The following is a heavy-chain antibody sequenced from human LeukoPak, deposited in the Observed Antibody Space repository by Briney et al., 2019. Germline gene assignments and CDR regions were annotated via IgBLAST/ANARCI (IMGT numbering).Heavy chain of an antibody. CDR2: IRTKANNYAT. Sequence: PGGSLRLSCAASGFTFSGSTMHWVRQSSGKGLEWVGRIRTKANNYATAYAASVKGRFTISRDDSKNTAYLQMNSLKTEDTAVYCCTSPGTGTSVLQWGQGTLVTVSS. V-gene: IGHV3-73*01. J-gene: IGHJ4*02. CDR1: GFTFSGST. CDR3: TSPGTGTSVLQ. D-gene: IGHD1-7*01.